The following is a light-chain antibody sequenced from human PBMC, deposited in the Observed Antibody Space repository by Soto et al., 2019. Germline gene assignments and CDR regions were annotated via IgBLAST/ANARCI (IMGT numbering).Light chain of an antibody. J-gene: IGKJ1*01. CDR2: KAS. V-gene: IGKV1-5*03. CDR3: QQYNSYSVT. CDR1: QSISSW. Sequence: DIQMTQSPSTLSASVGDRVTITCRASQSISSWLAWYQQKPGKAPKLLIYKASSLESGVPSRFSGSGSGTEFTLTNSSLQPYDFATYYCQQYNSYSVTFGQGTKVEIK.